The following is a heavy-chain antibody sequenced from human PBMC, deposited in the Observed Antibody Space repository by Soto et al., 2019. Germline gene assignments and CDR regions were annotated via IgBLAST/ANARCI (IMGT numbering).Heavy chain of an antibody. D-gene: IGHD3-16*01. CDR1: GFSLTTYGVG. CDR2: IYWDDTE. Sequence: QITLRESGPPLVKPTPTLTLTCTFSGFSLTTYGVGVGWICQPPGKALEWLALIYWDDTEGHSPSLKSRPTSTKETSKTQWVLTRTTMDPVATATYYCRHARIIEDAFAFWGRGTMVTVSS. CDR3: RHARIIEDAFAF. J-gene: IGHJ3*01. V-gene: IGHV2-5*02.